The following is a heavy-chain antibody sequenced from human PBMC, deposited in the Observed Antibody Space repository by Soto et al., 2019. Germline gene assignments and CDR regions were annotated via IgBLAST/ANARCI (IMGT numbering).Heavy chain of an antibody. Sequence: QVQLVESGGGVVQPGRSLRLSCAASGFTFSSYAMHWVRQAPGQGLEWVAVISYDGSNKYYADSVKGRFTISRDNSTNTLYLQMNSLRAEDTAVYYCARQYSSSSESRWFDYWGPGTLVTVSS. V-gene: IGHV3-30-3*01. CDR3: ARQYSSSSESRWFDY. CDR2: ISYDGSNK. CDR1: GFTFSSYA. D-gene: IGHD6-6*01. J-gene: IGHJ4*02.